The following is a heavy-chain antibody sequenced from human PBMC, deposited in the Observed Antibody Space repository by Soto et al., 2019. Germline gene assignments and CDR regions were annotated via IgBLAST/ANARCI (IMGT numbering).Heavy chain of an antibody. CDR1: GFTFSNYA. CDR3: AKDLTAEDCPRGLFDF. V-gene: IGHV3-23*01. Sequence: EVQLLESGGGLIQPGGSLRLSCAASGFTFSNYAMTWVRQAPGKGLEWVSVTSHNGGTVYYADSVKGRFTISRDNSKNTLDLQMNSLRVEDTATYFCAKDLTAEDCPRGLFDFWGQGTLVTVSS. CDR2: TSHNGGTV. D-gene: IGHD2-21*02. J-gene: IGHJ4*02.